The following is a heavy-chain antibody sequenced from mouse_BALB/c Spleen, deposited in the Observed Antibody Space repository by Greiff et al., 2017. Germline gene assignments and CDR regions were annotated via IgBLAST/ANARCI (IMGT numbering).Heavy chain of an antibody. Sequence: QVQLQQSGAELVRPGTSVKISCKASGYAFPNYWLGWVKQRPGHGLEWIGDIYPGSGNTYYNEKFKGKATLTADKSSSTAYMQLSSLTSEDSAVYFCARGGTTAPHWYFDVWGAGTTVTVAS. CDR2: IYPGSGNT. CDR1: GYAFPNYW. CDR3: ARGGTTAPHWYFDV. J-gene: IGHJ1*01. D-gene: IGHD1-2*01. V-gene: IGHV1-63*01.